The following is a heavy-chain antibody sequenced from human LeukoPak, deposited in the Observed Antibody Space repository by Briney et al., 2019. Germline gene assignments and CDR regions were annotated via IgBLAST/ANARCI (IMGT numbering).Heavy chain of an antibody. CDR1: GGSISSRNW. CDR3: ARVFRWFDP. J-gene: IGHJ5*02. CDR2: IYHSGST. Sequence: PSETLSLTCAVSGGSISSRNWWSWVRQPPGKGLEWIGEIYHSGSTNHNPSLKSRVTISVDTSKNQFSLKLSSVTAADTAVYYCARVFRWFDPWGQGTLVTVSS. V-gene: IGHV4-4*02.